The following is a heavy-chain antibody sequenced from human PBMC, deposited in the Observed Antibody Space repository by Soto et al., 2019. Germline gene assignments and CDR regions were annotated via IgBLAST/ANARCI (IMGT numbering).Heavy chain of an antibody. V-gene: IGHV4-59*01. Sequence: QVQLQESGPGLVKPSETLSLTCAVSGDSISSYYCMWIAQPPGKGLDSIGYLYYGRSANYNPSLKSRVSLAVDTSTNQCSLTLSSMTAADTAVYYCARRSMAVVPEYWGQGTLGTVSS. CDR2: LYYGRSA. J-gene: IGHJ4*02. CDR1: GDSISSYY. D-gene: IGHD3-22*01. CDR3: ARRSMAVVPEY.